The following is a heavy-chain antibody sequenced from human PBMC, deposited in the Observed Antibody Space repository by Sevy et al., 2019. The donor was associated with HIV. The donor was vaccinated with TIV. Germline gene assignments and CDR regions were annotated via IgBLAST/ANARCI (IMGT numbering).Heavy chain of an antibody. CDR3: AGGDTTMITDLDY. CDR2: VTSDGTT. D-gene: IGHD3-16*01. J-gene: IGHJ4*02. CDR1: GLTLTTTG. Sequence: GGSLRLSCAASGLTLTTTGMSWVRQAPGKGLEWVAGVTSDGTTYYADSVRDRFTVSRDNSKNTLYLQLKSLGADDTAVFYCAGGDTTMITDLDYWGQGTLVTVSS. V-gene: IGHV3-23*01.